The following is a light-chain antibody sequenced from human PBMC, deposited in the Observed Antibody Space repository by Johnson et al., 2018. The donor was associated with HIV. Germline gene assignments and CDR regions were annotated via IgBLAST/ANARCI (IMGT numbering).Light chain of an antibody. CDR3: GTWDNSLSTGGV. CDR1: SSNIGSNT. V-gene: IGLV1-51*01. J-gene: IGLJ1*01. Sequence: QSVLTQSPSASGTPGQRVTISCSGSSSNIGSNTVNWYQQLPGTAPKLLIYDNNKRPSGIPDRFSGSKSGPSATLGITGLQTGDEADYYCGTWDNSLSTGGVFGTGTKVTVL. CDR2: DNN.